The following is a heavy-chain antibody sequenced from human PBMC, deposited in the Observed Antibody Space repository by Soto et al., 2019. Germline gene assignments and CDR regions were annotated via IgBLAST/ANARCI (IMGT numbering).Heavy chain of an antibody. J-gene: IGHJ6*04. Sequence: GGSLRLSCAASGFTFSSYAMSWVRQAPGKGLEWVSAISGSGGSTYYADSVKGRFTISRDNSKNTLYLQMNSLRAEDTAVYYCAKDLILTGYYGALNGGKGTTVTVSS. CDR3: AKDLILTGYYGALN. V-gene: IGHV3-23*01. CDR2: ISGSGGST. CDR1: GFTFSSYA. D-gene: IGHD3-9*01.